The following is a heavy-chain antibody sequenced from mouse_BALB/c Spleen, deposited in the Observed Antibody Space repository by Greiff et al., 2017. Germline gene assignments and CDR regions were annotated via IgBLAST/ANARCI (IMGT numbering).Heavy chain of an antibody. V-gene: IGHV5-17*02. CDR1: GFTFSSFG. CDR2: ISSGSSTI. J-gene: IGHJ4*01. Sequence: EVQRVESGGGLVQPGGSRKLSCAASGFTFSSFGMHWVRQAPEKGLEWVAYISSGSSTIYYADTVKGRFTISRDNPKNTLFLQMTSLRSEDTAMYDCARGAMDYWGQGTSVTVAS. CDR3: ARGAMDY.